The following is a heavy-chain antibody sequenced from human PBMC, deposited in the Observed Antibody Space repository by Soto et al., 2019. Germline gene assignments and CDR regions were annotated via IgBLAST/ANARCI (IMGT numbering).Heavy chain of an antibody. CDR2: ISGSGGST. CDR3: AKESRLYYDSSGSLY. V-gene: IGHV3-23*01. CDR1: GFTFSSYA. D-gene: IGHD3-22*01. Sequence: GGSLRLSCAASGFTFSSYAMSWVRQAPGKGLEWVSAISGSGGSTYYADSVKGRFTISRDNSKNTLYLQMNSLRAEDTAVYYCAKESRLYYDSSGSLYWCQGTLVTVSS. J-gene: IGHJ4*02.